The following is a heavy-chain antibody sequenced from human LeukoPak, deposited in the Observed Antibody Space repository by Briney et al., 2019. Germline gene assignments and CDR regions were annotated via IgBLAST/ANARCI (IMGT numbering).Heavy chain of an antibody. J-gene: IGHJ4*02. CDR1: GFTVSSNY. CDR3: ARTVAGTGGFDY. D-gene: IGHD6-19*01. CDR2: IYSGGST. Sequence: GGSLRLSCAASGFTVSSNYMSWVRQAPGKGLEWVSVIYSGGSTYYADSVKGRFTISRDNSKNTLYLQMNSLRAEDTAVYYCARTVAGTGGFDYWGQGTLVTVSS. V-gene: IGHV3-53*01.